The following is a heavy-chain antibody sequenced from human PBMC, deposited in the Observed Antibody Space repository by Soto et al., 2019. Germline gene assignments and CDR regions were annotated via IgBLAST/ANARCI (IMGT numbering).Heavy chain of an antibody. CDR1: GGSISNADYY. D-gene: IGHD3-16*01. J-gene: IGHJ6*02. V-gene: IGHV4-30-4*01. Sequence: QVQLQESGPGLVKPSQTLSLTCTVSGGSISNADYYWSWVRQPPGQGLEWIGYIYYSGSSFFNPSPQSRGTILTDTATNQFSRRLISVTAAYSAVYYCGRAIVVTVGGMDVWGRGTTVTVAS. CDR2: IYYSGSS. CDR3: GRAIVVTVGGMDV.